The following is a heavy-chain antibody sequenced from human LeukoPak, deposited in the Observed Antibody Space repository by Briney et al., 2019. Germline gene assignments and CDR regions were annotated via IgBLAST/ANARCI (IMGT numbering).Heavy chain of an antibody. J-gene: IGHJ4*02. CDR2: IKQDGSDK. D-gene: IGHD1-7*01. CDR1: GFTFSTYW. CDR3: ARGGTRLSDC. V-gene: IGHV3-7*01. Sequence: GGSLRLSCAASGFTFSTYWMSWVRQALGKGLEWVANIKQDGSDKYYVDSVRGRFTISKDNAKNSLYLQMNSLTAEDTAVYYCARGGTRLSDCWGQGTLVTVSS.